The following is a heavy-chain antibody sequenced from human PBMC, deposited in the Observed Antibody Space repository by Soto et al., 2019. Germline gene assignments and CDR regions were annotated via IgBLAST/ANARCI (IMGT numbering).Heavy chain of an antibody. CDR3: SKVSSSWYAGFFDL. Sequence: EVQLLESGGGLVQPGGSLRLSCTASGFIFSSHAMTWFRQAPGKWLEWVSGLSDRGGRRYYADSVKGRLAISRDNPMNPLYLQMKTLTAEDTGVYYCSKVSSSWYAGFFDLWGQGTLVTVSS. D-gene: IGHD6-13*01. J-gene: IGHJ4*02. V-gene: IGHV3-23*01. CDR2: LSDRGGRR. CDR1: GFIFSSHA.